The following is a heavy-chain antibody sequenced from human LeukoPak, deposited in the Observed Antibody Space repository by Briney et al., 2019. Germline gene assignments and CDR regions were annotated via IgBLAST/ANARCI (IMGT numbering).Heavy chain of an antibody. CDR2: INHSGST. CDR3: ARAPYYYGSGSYLY. D-gene: IGHD3-10*01. Sequence: SETLSLTCAVYGGSFSGYYWSWIRQPPGKGLEWIGEINHSGSTNYNPSLKSRVTIPVDTSKNQFSLKLSSVTAADTAVYYCARAPYYYGSGSYLYWGQGTLVTVSS. J-gene: IGHJ4*02. CDR1: GGSFSGYY. V-gene: IGHV4-34*01.